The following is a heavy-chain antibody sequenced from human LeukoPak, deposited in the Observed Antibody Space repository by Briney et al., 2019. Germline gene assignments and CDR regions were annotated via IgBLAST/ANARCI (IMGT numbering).Heavy chain of an antibody. CDR2: INHSGST. J-gene: IGHJ4*02. V-gene: IGHV4-34*01. D-gene: IGHD3-22*01. CDR1: GGSFSGYY. CDR3: ARRSYYYDSSGYYYGGYFDY. Sequence: SETLSLTCAVYGGSFSGYYWSWIRQPPGKGLEWIGEINHSGSTNFNPSLKSRVTISVDTSKSQFSLKLNSMTAADTAVYYCARRSYYYDSSGYYYGGYFDYWGQGTLVTVSS.